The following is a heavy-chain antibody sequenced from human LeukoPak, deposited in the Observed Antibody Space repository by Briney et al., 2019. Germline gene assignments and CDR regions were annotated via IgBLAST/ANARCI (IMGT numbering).Heavy chain of an antibody. D-gene: IGHD2-8*01. CDR2: IYYSGRT. Sequence: KSSETLSLTCTVSAGSISNYYWSWIRQAPGKALEWIGYIYYSGRTNYNPSLKSRVTISEGTSTNQSTLKLSSVTTADTAIYYCASAPNGDFFDYWGQGTLVTVSS. CDR3: ASAPNGDFFDY. V-gene: IGHV4-59*01. CDR1: AGSISNYY. J-gene: IGHJ4*02.